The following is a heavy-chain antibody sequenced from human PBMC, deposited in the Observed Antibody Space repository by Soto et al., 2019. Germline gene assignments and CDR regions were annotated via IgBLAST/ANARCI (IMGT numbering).Heavy chain of an antibody. CDR3: ARALPVAKGGFDP. Sequence: GGSLRLSCAASGFTVSNTYMTWVRQPPGKGLECVSVIYTAGGTNYADSVKGRFIISRDNSKNTLYLQMNSLRAEDTAVYYCARALPVAKGGFDPWGQGTLVTVS. CDR1: GFTVSNTY. D-gene: IGHD2-2*01. CDR2: IYTAGGT. V-gene: IGHV3-53*01. J-gene: IGHJ5*02.